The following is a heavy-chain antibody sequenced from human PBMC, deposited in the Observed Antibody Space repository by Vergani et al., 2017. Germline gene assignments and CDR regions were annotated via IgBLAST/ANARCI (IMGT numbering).Heavy chain of an antibody. V-gene: IGHV3-30-3*01. Sequence: QVQLVESGGGVVQPGRSLRLSCAASGFTFSSYAMHWVRQAPGKGLEWVAVISYDGSNKYYADSVKGRFTISRDNSKNTLYLQMNSLRAEDTAVYYCARPITPGYYFDYWGQGTLVTVSS. J-gene: IGHJ4*02. CDR1: GFTFSSYA. D-gene: IGHD3-10*01. CDR3: ARPITPGYYFDY. CDR2: ISYDGSNK.